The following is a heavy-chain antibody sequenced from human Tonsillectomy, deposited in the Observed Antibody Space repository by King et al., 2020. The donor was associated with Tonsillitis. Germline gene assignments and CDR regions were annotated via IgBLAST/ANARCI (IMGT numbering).Heavy chain of an antibody. Sequence: QLQESGPGLVKPSETLSLTCTVSGGSISSYYWSWIRQPPGKGLEWIAYIYDSGSTNYNPSLKSRVTISVDTSKNQFSLKLSSVTAADTAGYYCARGRCFSPWGGSGISYFDYWGQGTLVTVSS. CDR1: GGSISSYY. CDR3: ARGRCFSPWGGSGISYFDY. V-gene: IGHV4-59*01. CDR2: IYDSGST. J-gene: IGHJ4*02. D-gene: IGHD3-10*01.